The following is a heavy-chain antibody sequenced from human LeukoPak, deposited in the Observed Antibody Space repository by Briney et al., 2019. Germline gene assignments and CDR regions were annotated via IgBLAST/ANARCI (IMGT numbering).Heavy chain of an antibody. V-gene: IGHV3-23*01. Sequence: GGSLRLSCAASGFTFSSYGMSWVRQAPGKGLEWVSAISGSGGSTYYADSVKGRFTISRDNSKNTLYLQMNSLRAEDTAVYYCAKSGYSYGIFDYWGQGTLVTVSS. CDR1: GFTFSSYG. CDR3: AKSGYSYGIFDY. D-gene: IGHD5-18*01. J-gene: IGHJ4*02. CDR2: ISGSGGST.